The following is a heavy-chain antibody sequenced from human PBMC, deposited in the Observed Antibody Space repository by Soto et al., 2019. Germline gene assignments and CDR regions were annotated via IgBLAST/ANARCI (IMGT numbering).Heavy chain of an antibody. CDR2: INHSGST. CDR1: GGSFSGYY. V-gene: IGHV4-34*01. D-gene: IGHD2-15*01. CDR3: ARVGSARRSRYYFDY. J-gene: IGHJ4*02. Sequence: SETLSLTCAVYGGSFSGYYWSWIRQPPGKGLEWIGEINHSGSTNYNPSLKSRVTISVDTSKNQFSLKLSSVTAADTAVYYCARVGSARRSRYYFDYWGQGTLVTVSS.